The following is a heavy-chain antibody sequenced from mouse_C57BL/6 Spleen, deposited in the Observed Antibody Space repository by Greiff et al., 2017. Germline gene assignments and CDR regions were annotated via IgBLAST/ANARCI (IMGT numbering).Heavy chain of an antibody. CDR3: AREGTTVVAEDFDY. D-gene: IGHD1-1*01. CDR1: GYAFSSYW. Sequence: QVQLQQSGAELVKPGASVKISCKASGYAFSSYWMNWVKQRPGKGLEWIGQIYPGDGDTNYNGKFKGKATLTADKSSSTAYMQLSSLTSEDPAVYYCAREGTTVVAEDFDYWGQGTTLTVSS. J-gene: IGHJ2*01. CDR2: IYPGDGDT. V-gene: IGHV1-80*01.